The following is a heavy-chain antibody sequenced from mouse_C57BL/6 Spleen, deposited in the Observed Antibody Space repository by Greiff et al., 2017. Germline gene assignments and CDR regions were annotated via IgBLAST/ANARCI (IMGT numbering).Heavy chain of an antibody. V-gene: IGHV2-3*01. CDR2: IWGDGST. J-gene: IGHJ1*03. CDR1: GFSLTSYG. CDR3: AKGKPGYWYFDV. Sequence: VKLVESGPGLVAPSQSLSITCTASGFSLTSYGVSWVRQPPGKGLEWLGVIWGDGSTNYHSALISRLGISKDNSKSQVFLKLNSLQTDDTATYYGAKGKPGYWYFDVWGTGTTVTVSS.